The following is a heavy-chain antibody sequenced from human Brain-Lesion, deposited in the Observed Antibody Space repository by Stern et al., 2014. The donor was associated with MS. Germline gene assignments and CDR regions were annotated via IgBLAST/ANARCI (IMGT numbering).Heavy chain of an antibody. V-gene: IGHV1-8*01. J-gene: IGHJ4*02. CDR2: MNPYSGNT. D-gene: IGHD2-2*01. Sequence: QVQLVESGAKVKKPRDSVKVSCKASGYTFSSYEITWVRNAPGHGLAWMGWMNPYSGNTGYAQKFKGRVSMTSDPSIITVYMELTSLTSDDTALYFCARAVRNQLLSEYWGQGTLVTVSS. CDR3: ARAVRNQLLSEY. CDR1: GYTFSSYE.